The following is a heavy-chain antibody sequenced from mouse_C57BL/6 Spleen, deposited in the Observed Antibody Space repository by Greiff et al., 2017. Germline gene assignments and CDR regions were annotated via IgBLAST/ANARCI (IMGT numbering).Heavy chain of an antibody. V-gene: IGHV1-76*01. CDR1: GYTFTDYY. CDR2: IYPGSGNT. Sequence: VKLQQSGAELVRPGASVKLSCKASGYTFTDYYINWVKQRPGQGLEWIARIYPGSGNTYYNEKFKGKATLTAEKSSSTAYMQLSSLTSEDSAVYFCARWDGTTYGFDYWGQGTTLTVSS. CDR3: ARWDGTTYGFDY. D-gene: IGHD2-1*01. J-gene: IGHJ2*01.